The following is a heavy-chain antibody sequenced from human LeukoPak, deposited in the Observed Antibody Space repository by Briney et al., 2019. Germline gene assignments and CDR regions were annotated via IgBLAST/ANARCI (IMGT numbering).Heavy chain of an antibody. Sequence: ASVKVSCKASGYTFTNYAMNWVRQAPGQGLEWMGWINTNTGNPTYAQGFTGRFVFSLDTSVTTAYLQISSLKAEDTAVYYCARGDVSSSSLVWFDPWGQGTLVTVSS. CDR3: ARGDVSSSSLVWFDP. V-gene: IGHV7-4-1*02. CDR1: GYTFTNYA. J-gene: IGHJ5*02. CDR2: INTNTGNP. D-gene: IGHD6-6*01.